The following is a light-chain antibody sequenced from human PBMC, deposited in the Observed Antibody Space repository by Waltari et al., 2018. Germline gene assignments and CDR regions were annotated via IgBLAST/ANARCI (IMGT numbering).Light chain of an antibody. CDR1: QSVRSK. J-gene: IGKJ1*01. Sequence: EIVMTQSPATLSASPGERVTLSCRASQSVRSKLAWYQQKPGQAPRLLISAASTRATVIPSRFSCSGSGTEFTLTFSSLQSEDFAFYYCQQYNHWKTFGQGTKVEIK. CDR2: AAS. CDR3: QQYNHWKT. V-gene: IGKV3-15*01.